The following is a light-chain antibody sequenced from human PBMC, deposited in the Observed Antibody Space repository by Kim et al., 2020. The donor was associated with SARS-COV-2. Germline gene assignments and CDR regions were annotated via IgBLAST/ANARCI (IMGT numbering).Light chain of an antibody. CDR2: EVN. CDR1: SNDVGGYNY. V-gene: IGLV2-8*01. J-gene: IGLJ3*02. Sequence: GQSRTISCTGTSNDVGGYNYGSWYKQHPGKAPKLMIYEVNKRPSGVPERFSGSKSGNTASLTVSGLQAEDEADYYCSSYGGSSNLVFGGGTQLTVL. CDR3: SSYGGSSNLV.